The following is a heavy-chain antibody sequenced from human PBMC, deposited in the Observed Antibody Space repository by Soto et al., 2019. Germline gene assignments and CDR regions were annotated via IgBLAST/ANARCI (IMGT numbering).Heavy chain of an antibody. J-gene: IGHJ6*02. Sequence: QVQLVQSGAEVKKPGSSVKVSCKASGGTLSNYVINWVRQAPGQGLEWMGGIIPIFGTANYAQKFQGRVTITADKSTNTAYMELSSLRSEDTAVYYCASSGRLVPAALNYGMDVWGQGTTVTVSS. D-gene: IGHD2-2*01. V-gene: IGHV1-69*06. CDR1: GGTLSNYV. CDR3: ASSGRLVPAALNYGMDV. CDR2: IIPIFGTA.